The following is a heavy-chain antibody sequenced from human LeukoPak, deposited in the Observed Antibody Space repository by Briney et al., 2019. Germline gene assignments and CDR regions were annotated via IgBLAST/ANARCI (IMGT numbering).Heavy chain of an antibody. V-gene: IGHV1-2*06. CDR3: ARDLMALGIIQTYGDYVGYYYGLDV. CDR1: GYTFTGYY. CDR2: INPNSGGT. D-gene: IGHD4-17*01. J-gene: IGHJ6*02. Sequence: VKVSCKASGYTFTGYYMHWVRQAPGQGLEWMGRINPNSGGTNYAQKFQGRVTMTRDTSISTACMELSRVRSDDTAVYYCARDLMALGIIQTYGDYVGYYYGLDVWGQGTTVTVSS.